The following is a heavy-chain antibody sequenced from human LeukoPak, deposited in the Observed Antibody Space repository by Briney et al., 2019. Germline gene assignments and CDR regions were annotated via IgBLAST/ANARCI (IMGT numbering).Heavy chain of an antibody. Sequence: GGSLRLSCAASGFTFSSYAMSWVRQAPGKGLEWVSAISGSGGSTYYADSVKGRFTISRDSSKNTLYLQMNSLRAEDTAVYYCAKTRRTTMVRGAKGWFDPWGQGTLVTVSS. J-gene: IGHJ5*02. V-gene: IGHV3-23*01. CDR2: ISGSGGST. D-gene: IGHD3-10*01. CDR1: GFTFSSYA. CDR3: AKTRRTTMVRGAKGWFDP.